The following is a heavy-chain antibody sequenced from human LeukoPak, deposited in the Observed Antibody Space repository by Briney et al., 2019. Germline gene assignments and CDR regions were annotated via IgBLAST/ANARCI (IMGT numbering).Heavy chain of an antibody. V-gene: IGHV3-72*01. CDR2: TRSKVRKYAT. J-gene: IGHJ3*01. D-gene: IGHD3-22*01. Sequence: PGGSLRLSCVGSGFTLRDYHMDWVRQAPGMGLEWVGRTRSKVRKYATEYAASVKGRFIISRDESENSVFLHLSSLTVKDTALYYCARDGAEGDDSAFDVWGQGTMVTVSS. CDR1: GFTLRDYH. CDR3: ARDGAEGDDSAFDV.